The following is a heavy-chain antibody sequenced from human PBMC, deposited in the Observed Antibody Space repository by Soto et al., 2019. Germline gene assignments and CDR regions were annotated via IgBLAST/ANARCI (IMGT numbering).Heavy chain of an antibody. Sequence: PGGSLRLSCAASGFTFSSDAMHRVRQSPGKGLEWVAVISDDRSNKYYSDSVKGRFTISRDNSKNTLYLQMNSLRPEDSAVYYCARDPPAGGYSYGAFYGMDVWGQGTTVTVSS. D-gene: IGHD5-18*01. V-gene: IGHV3-30*03. CDR1: GFTFSSDA. CDR3: ARDPPAGGYSYGAFYGMDV. CDR2: ISDDRSNK. J-gene: IGHJ6*02.